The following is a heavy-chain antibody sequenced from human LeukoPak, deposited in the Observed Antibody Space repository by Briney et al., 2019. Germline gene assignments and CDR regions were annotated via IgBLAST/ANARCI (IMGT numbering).Heavy chain of an antibody. CDR3: ARAMSTFGGVRNYFDS. V-gene: IGHV3-21*01. J-gene: IGHJ4*02. CDR2: IDPSSTYI. Sequence: GGSLRLSCSASRFTFSSHTMNWVRQAPGKGLEWVSSIDPSSTYIYYADSVKGRFTISRDNAQNSLYLQMNSLRAEDTAVYYCARAMSTFGGVRNYFDSWGQGTLVTVSS. D-gene: IGHD3-16*01. CDR1: RFTFSSHT.